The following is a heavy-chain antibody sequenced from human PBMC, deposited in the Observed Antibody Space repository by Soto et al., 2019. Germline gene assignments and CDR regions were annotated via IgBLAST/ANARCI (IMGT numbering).Heavy chain of an antibody. Sequence: SETLSLTCTVSGGSISSSSYYWGWIRQPPGKGLEWIGSIYYSGSTYYNPSLKSRVTISVDTSKNQFSLKLSSVTAADTAVYYCARQGWLALGYSYYGMDVWGQGTTVTVSS. V-gene: IGHV4-39*01. D-gene: IGHD5-12*01. J-gene: IGHJ6*02. CDR3: ARQGWLALGYSYYGMDV. CDR2: IYYSGST. CDR1: GGSISSSSYY.